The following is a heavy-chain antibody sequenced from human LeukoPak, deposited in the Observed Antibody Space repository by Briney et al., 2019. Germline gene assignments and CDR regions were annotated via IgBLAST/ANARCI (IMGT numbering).Heavy chain of an antibody. V-gene: IGHV1-69*05. D-gene: IGHD5-18*01. Sequence: SVKVSCKASGGAFSSYAISWVLQAPGQGLEWMGGIIPIFGTANYAQKFQGRVTITTDESTSTAYMELSSLRSEDTAVYYCARGPRIGSYGPTYYYYYYMDVWGKGTTVTVSS. CDR1: GGAFSSYA. CDR3: ARGPRIGSYGPTYYYYYYMDV. J-gene: IGHJ6*03. CDR2: IIPIFGTA.